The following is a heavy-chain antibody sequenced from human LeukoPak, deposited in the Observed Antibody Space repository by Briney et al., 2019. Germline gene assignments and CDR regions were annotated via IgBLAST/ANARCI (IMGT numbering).Heavy chain of an antibody. CDR3: ARDRGGKGDGTGVFDI. Sequence: SETLSLTCTVSGGSISSGGYYWSWMRQHPGRGLECIGYIYYRGRTYYNPSLKSRVTISVDTSKNQFSLQLSSVTAADTDVYYCARDRGGKGDGTGVFDIWRQGTMVTVSS. V-gene: IGHV4-31*03. CDR1: GGSISSGGYY. J-gene: IGHJ3*02. CDR2: IYYRGRT. D-gene: IGHD4-23*01.